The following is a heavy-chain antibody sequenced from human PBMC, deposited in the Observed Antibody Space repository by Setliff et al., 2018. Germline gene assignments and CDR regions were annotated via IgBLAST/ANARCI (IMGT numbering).Heavy chain of an antibody. D-gene: IGHD6-19*01. CDR2: VDPEDGET. CDR3: ARDSGWYGMDV. CDR1: GYTFTDYY. V-gene: IGHV1-69-2*01. J-gene: IGHJ6*02. Sequence: GASVKVSCKVSGYTFTDYYMHWVQQAPGKGLEWMGLVDPEDGETIYAEKFQGRVTITADTSTDTAHMELSSLRSDDTAVYYCARDSGWYGMDVWGQGTTVTVSS.